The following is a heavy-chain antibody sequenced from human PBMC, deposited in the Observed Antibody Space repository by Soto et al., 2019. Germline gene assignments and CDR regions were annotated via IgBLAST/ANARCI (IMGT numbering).Heavy chain of an antibody. D-gene: IGHD3-3*01. CDR1: GFTFSSYG. Sequence: VQLVESGGGVVQPGRSLRLSCAASGFTFSSYGMHWVRQAPGKGLEWVAVIWYDGSNKYYADSVKGRFTISRDNSKNTLYLQMNSLRAEDTAVYYCARDSGYDFWSGYYTGSDAFDIWGQGTMVTVSS. CDR3: ARDSGYDFWSGYYTGSDAFDI. V-gene: IGHV3-33*01. CDR2: IWYDGSNK. J-gene: IGHJ3*02.